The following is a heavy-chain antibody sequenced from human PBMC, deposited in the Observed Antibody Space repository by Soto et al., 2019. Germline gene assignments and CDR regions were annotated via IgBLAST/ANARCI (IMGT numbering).Heavy chain of an antibody. CDR3: AVGDDSSGYYQRWFDP. CDR2: FDPEDGET. Sequence: GASVKVSCKVSGYTLTELSMHWVRQAPGKGLEWMGGFDPEDGETIYAQKFQGRVTMTEDTSTDTAYMELSSLRSEDTAVYYCAVGDDSSGYYQRWFDPWGQGTTVTVSS. V-gene: IGHV1-24*01. CDR1: GYTLTELS. D-gene: IGHD3-22*01. J-gene: IGHJ5*02.